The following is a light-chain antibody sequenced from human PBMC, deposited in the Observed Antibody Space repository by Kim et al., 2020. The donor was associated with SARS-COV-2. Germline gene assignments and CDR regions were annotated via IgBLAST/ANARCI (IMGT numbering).Light chain of an antibody. CDR1: QSVSSN. Sequence: SVSPGERATLSCRASQSVSSNLAWYQQKLGQAPRLLISGASTRATGIPARFRGSGSGTKFTLTFSSLQSEDFAVYYCQQYNNWPGSFGQGTKLEI. J-gene: IGKJ2*04. CDR3: QQYNNWPGS. V-gene: IGKV3-15*01. CDR2: GAS.